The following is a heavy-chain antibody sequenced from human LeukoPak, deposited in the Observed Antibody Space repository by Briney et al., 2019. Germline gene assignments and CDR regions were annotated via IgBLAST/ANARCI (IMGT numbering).Heavy chain of an antibody. V-gene: IGHV1-2*02. CDR2: INPNSGGT. CDR3: ARWGKVVPAAMGY. CDR1: GYTFTGYY. J-gene: IGHJ4*02. D-gene: IGHD2-2*01. Sequence: GASVKVSCKASGYTFTGYYMHWVRQAPGQGLEWMAWINPNSGGTNYAQKFQGRVTMTRDTSISTAYMELSRLRSDDTAVYYCARWGKVVPAAMGYWGQGTLVTVSS.